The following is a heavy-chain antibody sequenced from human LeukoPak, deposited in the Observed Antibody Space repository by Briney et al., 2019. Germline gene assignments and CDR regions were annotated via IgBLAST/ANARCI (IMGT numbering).Heavy chain of an antibody. V-gene: IGHV3-64*01. CDR2: ISSDGVRT. CDR3: TRDPGYISEHWFDP. D-gene: IGHD6-13*01. Sequence: GGSLRLSCAASGFTFSTYAMHWVRQAPGKGLEYVSSISSDGVRTYYANSVKGRFTMSRDNSKNTLYLQMGSLRAEDTAVYYCTRDPGYISEHWFDPWGQGTLVTVSS. J-gene: IGHJ5*02. CDR1: GFTFSTYA.